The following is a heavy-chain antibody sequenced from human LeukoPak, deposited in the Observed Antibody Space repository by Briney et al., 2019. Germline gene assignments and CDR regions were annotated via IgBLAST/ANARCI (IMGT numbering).Heavy chain of an antibody. CDR1: GYSFTSYW. CDR3: ARLSTNSFDY. V-gene: IGHV5-51*01. CDR2: IYPGDSDT. D-gene: IGHD5/OR15-5a*01. J-gene: IGHJ4*02. Sequence: GESLKISCKGSGYSFTSYWIGWVRQMPGKGLEWMGIIYPGDSDTRYSPSFQGQVTLSADKSISTAYLQWSSLKASDAAMYCCARLSTNSFDYWGQGTLVTVSS.